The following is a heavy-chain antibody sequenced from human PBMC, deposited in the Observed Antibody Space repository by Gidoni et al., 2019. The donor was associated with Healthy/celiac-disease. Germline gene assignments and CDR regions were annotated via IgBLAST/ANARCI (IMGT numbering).Heavy chain of an antibody. CDR1: GGTFSSYA. V-gene: IGHV1-69*17. J-gene: IGHJ6*02. D-gene: IGHD2-15*01. CDR3: ASTVVVAVRYYYYYGMDV. Sequence: QVQLVQSGAEVKKPGSSVTVSCKASGGTFSSYAISWVRQAPGQGLEWMGGIIPIFGIANYAQKFQGRVTITADKSTSTAYMELSSLRSEDTAVYYCASTVVVAVRYYYYYGMDVWGQGTTVTVSS. CDR2: IIPIFGIA.